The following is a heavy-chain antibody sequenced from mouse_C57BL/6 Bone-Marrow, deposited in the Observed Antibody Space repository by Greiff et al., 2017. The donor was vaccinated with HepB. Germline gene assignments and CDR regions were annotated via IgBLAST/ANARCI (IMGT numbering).Heavy chain of an antibody. CDR1: GYTFTSYG. J-gene: IGHJ4*01. V-gene: IGHV1-81*01. CDR2: IYPRSGNT. CDR3: ARRAYYGSSSYAMDY. Sequence: VQLKQSGAELARPGASVKLSCKASGYTFTSYGISWVKQRTGQGLEWIGEIYPRSGNTYYNEKFKGKATLTADKSSSTAYMELRSLTSEDSAVYFCARRAYYGSSSYAMDYWGQGTSVTVSS. D-gene: IGHD1-1*01.